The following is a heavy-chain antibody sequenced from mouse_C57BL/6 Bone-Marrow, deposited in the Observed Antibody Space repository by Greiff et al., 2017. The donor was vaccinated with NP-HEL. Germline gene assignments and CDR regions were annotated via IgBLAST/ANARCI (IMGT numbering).Heavy chain of an antibody. D-gene: IGHD2-2*01. Sequence: VQLQQSGAELVRPGTSVKLSCKASGYTFTSYWMHWVKQRPGQGLEWIGVIDPSDSYTNYNQKFKGKATLTVDTSSSTAYMQLSSLTSEDSAVYYCALWLRRGWFAYWGQGTLVTVSA. J-gene: IGHJ3*01. CDR1: GYTFTSYW. V-gene: IGHV1-59*01. CDR2: IDPSDSYT. CDR3: ALWLRRGWFAY.